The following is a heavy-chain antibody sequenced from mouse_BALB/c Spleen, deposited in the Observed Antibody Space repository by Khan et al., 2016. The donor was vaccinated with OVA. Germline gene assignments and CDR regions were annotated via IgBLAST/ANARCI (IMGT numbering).Heavy chain of an antibody. D-gene: IGHD2-14*01. CDR2: INPSNNYT. V-gene: IGHV1-4*01. Sequence: QLQPKEPGAELARPGASVKMSCKTSGYTFTSYTMHWVRQRPGQAPEWIGHINPSNNYTNYNQNFKDKATLIVDKSSTTAYMQLSSLTSEDSAVYYCVREGAYNRSDGWFAYWGQGTLVTVSA. CDR3: VREGAYNRSDGWFAY. J-gene: IGHJ3*01. CDR1: GYTFTSYT.